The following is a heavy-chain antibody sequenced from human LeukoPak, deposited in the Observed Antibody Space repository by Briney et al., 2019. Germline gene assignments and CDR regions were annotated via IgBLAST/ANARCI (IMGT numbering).Heavy chain of an antibody. V-gene: IGHV3-33*01. CDR1: GFTFSRYG. D-gene: IGHD6-19*01. Sequence: QPGRSLRLSCAASGFTFSRYGMHWVRQAPGKGLEWVAVIWYDESKKNYADSVKGRFTISRDNPKNTLNLQMTSLRAEDTAVYYCARVSEDYSSGWYEEYFQYWGQGTLVIVSS. CDR3: ARVSEDYSSGWYEEYFQY. CDR2: IWYDESKK. J-gene: IGHJ1*01.